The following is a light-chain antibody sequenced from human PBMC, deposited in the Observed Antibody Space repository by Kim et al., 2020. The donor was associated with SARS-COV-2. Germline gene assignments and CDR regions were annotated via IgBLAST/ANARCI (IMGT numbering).Light chain of an antibody. CDR3: YSAGDNIGV. CDR2: KDS. CDR1: VLAKKY. J-gene: IGLJ3*02. Sequence: VSPRQTARITCSGVVLAKKYARWFQQKPGPAPVLVIYKDSGRPSGIPGRFSGSSSGTTVTLTISGAQVEDEADYYCYSAGDNIGVFGGGTQLTVL. V-gene: IGLV3-27*01.